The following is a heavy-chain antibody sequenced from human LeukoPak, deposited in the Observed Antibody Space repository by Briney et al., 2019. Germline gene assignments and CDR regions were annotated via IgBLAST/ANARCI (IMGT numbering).Heavy chain of an antibody. J-gene: IGHJ4*02. CDR1: GYTLTELS. D-gene: IGHD5-18*01. CDR3: ATDNGYRYYFDY. CDR2: FDPEDGET. Sequence: GASVKVSCKVSGYTLTELSMHWVRQAPGKGLEWMGGFDPEDGETIYAQKFQGRVTMTEDTSTDTAYMELSSLRSEDTAMYYCATDNGYRYYFDYWGQGTLVTVSS. V-gene: IGHV1-24*01.